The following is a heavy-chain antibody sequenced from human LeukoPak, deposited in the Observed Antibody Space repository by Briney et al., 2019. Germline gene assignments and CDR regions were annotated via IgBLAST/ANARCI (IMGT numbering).Heavy chain of an antibody. V-gene: IGHV4-30-2*01. J-gene: IGHJ4*02. Sequence: SETLSLTCAVSGGSISSGGYSWSWIRQPPGKGLEWIGYIYHSGSTYYNPSLKSRVTISVDRSKNQFSLKLSSVTAADTAVYYCARIVAAAGLFDYWGQGTLVTVSS. CDR2: IYHSGST. CDR3: ARIVAAAGLFDY. CDR1: GGSISSGGYS. D-gene: IGHD6-13*01.